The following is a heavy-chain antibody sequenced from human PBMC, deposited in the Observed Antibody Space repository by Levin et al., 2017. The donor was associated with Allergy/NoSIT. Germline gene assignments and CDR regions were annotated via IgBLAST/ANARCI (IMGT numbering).Heavy chain of an antibody. V-gene: IGHV2-70*11. J-gene: IGHJ4*02. CDR2: IDWDNDK. CDR1: GFSLSTSGMC. CDR3: ARSHYYDSSGYHY. Sequence: RGSGPTLVKPTQTLTLTCTFSGFSLSTSGMCVSWIRQPPGKALEWLARIDWDNDKYYRTYLKTRLTISKDTSKNQVVLTMTNMDPVDTATYYCARSHYYDSSGYHYWGQGILVTVSS. D-gene: IGHD3-22*01.